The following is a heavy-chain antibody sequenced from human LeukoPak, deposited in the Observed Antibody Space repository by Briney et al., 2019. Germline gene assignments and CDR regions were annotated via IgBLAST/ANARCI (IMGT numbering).Heavy chain of an antibody. Sequence: ASVKVSCKASGYTFTNYDICWVRQATGQGLEWMGWMNPNSGNTGYAEKFQGRVTMTRDTSISTAYMELSSLRSDDTAVYYCARNSGLADCWGQGTLVAVSS. CDR3: ARNSGLADC. J-gene: IGHJ4*02. CDR2: MNPNSGNT. CDR1: GYTFTNYD. V-gene: IGHV1-8*01. D-gene: IGHD5-12*01.